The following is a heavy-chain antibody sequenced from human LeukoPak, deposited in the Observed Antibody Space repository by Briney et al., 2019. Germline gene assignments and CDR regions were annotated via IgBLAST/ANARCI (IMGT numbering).Heavy chain of an antibody. D-gene: IGHD1-26*01. CDR1: GFTFSSYG. CDR3: AKTPSGSLRFDY. J-gene: IGHJ4*02. Sequence: PGGSLRLSCAASGFTFSSYGMHWVRQAPGKGLEWVAVIWYGGSNKYYADSVKGRFTISRDNSKNTLYLQMNSLRAEDTAVYYCAKTPSGSLRFDYWGQGTLVTVSS. CDR2: IWYGGSNK. V-gene: IGHV3-33*06.